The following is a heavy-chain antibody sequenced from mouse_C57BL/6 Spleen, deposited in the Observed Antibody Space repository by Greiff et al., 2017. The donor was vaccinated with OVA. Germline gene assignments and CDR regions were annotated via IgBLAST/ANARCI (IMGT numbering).Heavy chain of an antibody. CDR3: ASSTSGSSYYAMDY. V-gene: IGHV1-7*01. Sequence: VQLQQSGAELAKPGASVKLSCKASGYTFTSYWMHWVKQRPGQGLEWIGYINPSSGYTKYNQKFKDKVTLTADKSSSTAYMQLSSLTYEDSAVYYCASSTSGSSYYAMDYWGQGTSVTVSS. CDR2: INPSSGYT. J-gene: IGHJ4*01. D-gene: IGHD1-1*01. CDR1: GYTFTSYW.